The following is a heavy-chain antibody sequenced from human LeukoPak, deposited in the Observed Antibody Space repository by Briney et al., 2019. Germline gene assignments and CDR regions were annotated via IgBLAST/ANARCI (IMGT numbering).Heavy chain of an antibody. CDR2: ISSRSFTI. V-gene: IGHV3-48*02. Sequence: AGGSLRLSCAASGFTFSAYSMNWVRQAPGKGLDWVSYISSRSFTIYYADSVKGRFTISRDNAKNSLYLEMNSLRDEDTAVYYCARSVIAVAGYDAFDIWGQGTVVTVSP. J-gene: IGHJ3*02. D-gene: IGHD6-19*01. CDR1: GFTFSAYS. CDR3: ARSVIAVAGYDAFDI.